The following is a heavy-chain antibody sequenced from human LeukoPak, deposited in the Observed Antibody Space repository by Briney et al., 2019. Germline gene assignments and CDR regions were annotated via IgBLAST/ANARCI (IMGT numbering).Heavy chain of an antibody. CDR3: AGDAYGMDV. Sequence: PGGSLRLSCAASGFMFSDYYMNWIRQAPGKGLEWISHLTSSSNDTKYADSVKGRFTISRDNAKNSLFLQMNSLRAEDTAVYYCAGDAYGMDVWGRGTTVIVSS. CDR1: GFMFSDYY. J-gene: IGHJ6*02. V-gene: IGHV3-11*05. CDR2: LTSSSNDT.